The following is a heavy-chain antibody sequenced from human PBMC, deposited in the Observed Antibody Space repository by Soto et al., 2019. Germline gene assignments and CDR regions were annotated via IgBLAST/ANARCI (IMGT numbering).Heavy chain of an antibody. D-gene: IGHD1-26*01. Sequence: QERVVESGGGEVQPGTSLRLSCVASDFSFRNYGMHWVRQAPGKGLEWVADISYDGRNKYYAESVKGRFTISRDNSKNTLYLQMNSLRTEDTAVYYCAKDWRWEQQIYGMNVWGHRTTVTVSS. CDR1: DFSFRNYG. V-gene: IGHV3-30*18. J-gene: IGHJ6*02. CDR2: ISYDGRNK. CDR3: AKDWRWEQQIYGMNV.